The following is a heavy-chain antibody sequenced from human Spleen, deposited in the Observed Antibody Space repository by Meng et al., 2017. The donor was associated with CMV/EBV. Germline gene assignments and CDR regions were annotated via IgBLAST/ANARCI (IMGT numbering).Heavy chain of an antibody. Sequence: CTVSGGSVSSGSYYWSWIRQTPGKGLGWIGYIYYSGSNNYNPSLKSRVTISVDTSKNQFSLKLSSVTAADTAVYYCARSRGGPFDYWGQGTLVTVSS. D-gene: IGHD2-15*01. CDR3: ARSRGGPFDY. J-gene: IGHJ4*02. CDR1: GGSVSSGSYY. CDR2: IYYSGSN. V-gene: IGHV4-61*01.